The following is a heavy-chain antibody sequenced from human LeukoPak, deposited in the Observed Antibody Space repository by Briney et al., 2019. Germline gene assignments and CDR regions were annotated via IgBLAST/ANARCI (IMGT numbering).Heavy chain of an antibody. CDR2: ISDDGRDT. J-gene: IGHJ6*03. Sequence: PGTSLRLSCEASGFSFSTFPMHWGRQTPDKRLGWVAVISDDGRDTYYADSVKGRFTISRDNSKNTLYLQMNSLSPEDTAVVYCARVGRVSIYPSYMDVWGKGTTVTVSS. CDR1: GFSFSTFP. V-gene: IGHV3-30*04. CDR3: ARVGRVSIYPSYMDV. D-gene: IGHD6-6*01.